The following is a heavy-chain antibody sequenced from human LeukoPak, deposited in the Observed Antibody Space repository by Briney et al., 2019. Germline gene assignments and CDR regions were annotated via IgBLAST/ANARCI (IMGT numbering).Heavy chain of an antibody. CDR1: GFTVSTNY. Sequence: GGSLRLSCAASGFTVSTNYMSWVRQAPGKGLEWVSVIYSGGSTYYADSVKGRFTISRDNSKNTLYLQMNSLSAEDTAVYYCAISGAYSSSSYFQHWGQGILVTVSS. CDR3: AISGAYSSSSYFQH. J-gene: IGHJ1*01. D-gene: IGHD6-6*01. V-gene: IGHV3-66*01. CDR2: IYSGGST.